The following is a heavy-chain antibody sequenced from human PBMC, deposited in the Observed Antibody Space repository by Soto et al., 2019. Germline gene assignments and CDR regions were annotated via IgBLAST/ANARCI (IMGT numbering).Heavy chain of an antibody. V-gene: IGHV3-21*01. CDR2: ISSSSSYI. CDR1: GFTFSSYS. J-gene: IGHJ6*03. Sequence: GGSLRLSCAASGFTFSSYSMNWVRQAPGKGLEWVSSISSSSSYIYYADSVKGRFTISRDNAKNTLYLQMNSLRAEDTAVYYCAREVHYYGSGRPESEGYYYYYMDVWGKGTTVTVSS. D-gene: IGHD3-10*01. CDR3: AREVHYYGSGRPESEGYYYYYMDV.